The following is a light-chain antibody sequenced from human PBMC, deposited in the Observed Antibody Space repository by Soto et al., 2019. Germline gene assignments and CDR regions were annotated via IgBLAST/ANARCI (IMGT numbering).Light chain of an antibody. J-gene: IGLJ2*01. CDR3: SSYASSNTQV. CDR1: SSDVGGYNY. Sequence: QSALTQPRSVSGSPGQSVTISCTGTSSDVGGYNYVSWYQQHPGKAPKLMLYDVTKRPSGVSNRFSGSKSGNTASLTISGLQAEDEAYYYCSSYASSNTQVFGGGTKLTVL. CDR2: DVT. V-gene: IGLV2-11*01.